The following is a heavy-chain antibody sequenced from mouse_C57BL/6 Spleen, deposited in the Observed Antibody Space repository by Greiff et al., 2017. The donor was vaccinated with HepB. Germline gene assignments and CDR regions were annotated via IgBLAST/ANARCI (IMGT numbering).Heavy chain of an antibody. CDR1: GYTFTDSY. CDR3: ASPYYGSSSWFAY. CDR2: IYPGSGNT. Sequence: QVQLQQSGAELVRPGASVKLSCKASGYTFTDSYINWVKQRPGQGLEWIARIYPGSGNTYYHEKFKGKAPLTAEKSSSTAYMPLSSLTSEDSAVYFCASPYYGSSSWFAYWGQGTLVTVSA. D-gene: IGHD1-1*01. V-gene: IGHV1-76*01. J-gene: IGHJ3*01.